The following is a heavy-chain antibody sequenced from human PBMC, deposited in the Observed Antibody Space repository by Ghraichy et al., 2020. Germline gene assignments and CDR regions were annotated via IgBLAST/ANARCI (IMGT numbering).Heavy chain of an antibody. V-gene: IGHV3-33*01. CDR3: ARDLVQYDSTGYFDY. J-gene: IGHJ4*02. Sequence: GGSLRLSCAASGFFISGYGMHWVRQAPGKGLEWVALMWYHGSDQYYADSVKGRFTVSRDKSKNTVYLQMNSLRVEDTAVYYCARDLVQYDSTGYFDYWGQGTLVTVSS. D-gene: IGHD3-22*01. CDR2: MWYHGSDQ. CDR1: GFFISGYG.